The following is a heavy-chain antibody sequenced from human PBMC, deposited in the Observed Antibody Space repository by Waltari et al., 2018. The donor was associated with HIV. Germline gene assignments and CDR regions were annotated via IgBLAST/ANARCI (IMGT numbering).Heavy chain of an antibody. V-gene: IGHV3-66*01. CDR3: ARDWAHSSSWSRYYYHGMDV. CDR1: GFTVSSNS. CDR2: IYSGGST. D-gene: IGHD6-13*01. Sequence: EVQLVESGGGSVQPGGSLRLSCAASGFTVSSNSMSWVRQAPGKGLEWVSVIYSGGSTYYADSVKGRFTISRDNSKNTLYLQMNSLRAEDTAVYYCARDWAHSSSWSRYYYHGMDVWGQGTTVTVSS. J-gene: IGHJ6*02.